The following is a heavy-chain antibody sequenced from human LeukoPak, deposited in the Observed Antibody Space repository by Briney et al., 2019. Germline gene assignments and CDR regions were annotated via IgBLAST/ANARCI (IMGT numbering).Heavy chain of an antibody. CDR1: GFTFSSYE. V-gene: IGHV3-48*03. Sequence: PGGSLRLSCAASGFTFSSYEMNWVRQAPGKGLEWVSYISSSGSTIYYADSVKGRFTISRDNAKNSLYLQMNSLRAEDTAVYYCARVGAMRRYYYDSSGYYFDYWGQGTLVTVSS. D-gene: IGHD3-22*01. CDR2: ISSSGSTI. CDR3: ARVGAMRRYYYDSSGYYFDY. J-gene: IGHJ4*02.